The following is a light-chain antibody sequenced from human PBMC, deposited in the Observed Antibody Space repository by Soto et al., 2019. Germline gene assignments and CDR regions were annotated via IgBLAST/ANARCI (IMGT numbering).Light chain of an antibody. J-gene: IGKJ1*01. CDR2: GAS. CDR3: QQYNNWPPWT. Sequence: EVVMTQSPATVPVSRGERATLSCRASQSVSSNLAWYQQRPGQGPRLLIYGASTRATGIPARFSGSGSGTEFALIISSLQSEGFAVYYCQQYNNWPPWTFGQGTKVDIK. V-gene: IGKV3-15*01. CDR1: QSVSSN.